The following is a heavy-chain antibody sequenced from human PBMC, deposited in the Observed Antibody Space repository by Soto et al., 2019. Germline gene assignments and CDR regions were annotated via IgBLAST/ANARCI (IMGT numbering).Heavy chain of an antibody. Sequence: SGPTLVNPTQTLTLTCTFSGFSLSTSGMCVSWISQPPGKALDWLALIDWGDDKYYSTSLKTRLTISKDTSKNQVVLTMTNMDPVDTATYYCALSNRVGAIFVFDYWGQGTLVTVSS. CDR3: ALSNRVGAIFVFDY. J-gene: IGHJ4*02. V-gene: IGHV2-70*01. D-gene: IGHD1-26*01. CDR2: IDWGDDK. CDR1: GFSLSTSGMC.